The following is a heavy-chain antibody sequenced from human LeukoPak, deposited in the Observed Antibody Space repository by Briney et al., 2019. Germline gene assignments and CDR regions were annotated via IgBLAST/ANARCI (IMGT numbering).Heavy chain of an antibody. D-gene: IGHD2-2*01. CDR1: DFTFSRYG. V-gene: IGHV3-30*02. J-gene: IGHJ4*02. Sequence: GGSLRLSCAASDFTFSRYGFHWVRQAPGKGLEWVAFIRFDGTNNFYADSVKGRFTISRDNSKNTLYLQMNSLRAEDTAVYYCAKDPIVVVPAAIDYWGQGTLVAVSS. CDR3: AKDPIVVVPAAIDY. CDR2: IRFDGTNN.